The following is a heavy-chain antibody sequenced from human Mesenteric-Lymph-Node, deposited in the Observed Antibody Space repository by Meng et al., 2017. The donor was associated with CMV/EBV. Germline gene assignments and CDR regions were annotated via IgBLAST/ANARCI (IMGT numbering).Heavy chain of an antibody. V-gene: IGHV1-18*01. CDR2: ITAYSGNT. Sequence: ASVKVSCKASGYTFTTYGISWVRQAPGQGLEWMGWITAYSGNTNYAQKFQGRLTMTTDTSTSTAYMELRSLRSDDTAVYYCARSTSYGMDVWGQGTTVTVSS. J-gene: IGHJ6*02. CDR1: GYTFTTYG. CDR3: ARSTSYGMDV. D-gene: IGHD2-2*01.